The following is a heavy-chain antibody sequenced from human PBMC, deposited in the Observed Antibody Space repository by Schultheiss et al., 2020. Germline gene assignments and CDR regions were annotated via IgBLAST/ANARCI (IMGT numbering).Heavy chain of an antibody. CDR2: ISAYNGNT. Sequence: ASVKVSCKASGYTFTSYGISWVRQAPGQGLEWMGWISAYNGNTNYAQKLQGRVTMTTDTSTSTAYMELRSLRSDDTAVYYCARSSNPCSTSFYDNWFDPWGQGNLVKGSS. CDR1: GYTFTSYG. J-gene: IGHJ5*02. V-gene: IGHV1-18*01. CDR3: ARSSNPCSTSFYDNWFDP. D-gene: IGHD2-2*01.